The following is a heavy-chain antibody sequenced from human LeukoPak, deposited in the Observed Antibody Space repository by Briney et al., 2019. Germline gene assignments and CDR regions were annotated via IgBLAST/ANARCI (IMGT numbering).Heavy chain of an antibody. CDR2: IYYSGST. CDR1: GGSISSSSYY. CDR3: ARHGDYYGSGGYYIGGYYAYMDV. V-gene: IGHV4-39*01. D-gene: IGHD3-10*01. Sequence: SETLSLTCTVSGGSISSSSYYWGWIRQPPGKGLEWIGSIYYSGSTYYNPSLKSRVTISVDTSKNQFSLKLSSVTAADTAVYYCARHGDYYGSGGYYIGGYYAYMDVWGKGTTVTISS. J-gene: IGHJ6*03.